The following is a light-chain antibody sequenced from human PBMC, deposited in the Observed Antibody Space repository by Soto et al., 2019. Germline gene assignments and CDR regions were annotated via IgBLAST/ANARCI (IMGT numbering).Light chain of an antibody. CDR2: EVS. V-gene: IGLV2-14*01. Sequence: QSALTQPASVSGSPGQSITISCTGTSSDVGSYNFVSWYQQLPGKAPKLMIYEVSNRPSGVSNRFSGSKSGNTASLTISGLQAEDEADYYCGSYTTSSNYGFGSGTKVTVL. CDR1: SSDVGSYNF. J-gene: IGLJ1*01. CDR3: GSYTTSSNYG.